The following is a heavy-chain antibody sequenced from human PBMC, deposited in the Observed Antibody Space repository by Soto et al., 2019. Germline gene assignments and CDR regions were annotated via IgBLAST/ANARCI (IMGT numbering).Heavy chain of an antibody. V-gene: IGHV3-23*04. Sequence: EVQLVESGGGPVQPGGSLRLSCAASGFTFGSYAIMWVRQAPGKGMEWVSAISGSGDRTYYADSVKGRFTISRDNSRRIVFLQMNSLGVEDTAVYYCAKWGDRFLGGYWGQGTLVTVSS. CDR2: ISGSGDRT. J-gene: IGHJ4*02. CDR1: GFTFGSYA. D-gene: IGHD3-10*01. CDR3: AKWGDRFLGGY.